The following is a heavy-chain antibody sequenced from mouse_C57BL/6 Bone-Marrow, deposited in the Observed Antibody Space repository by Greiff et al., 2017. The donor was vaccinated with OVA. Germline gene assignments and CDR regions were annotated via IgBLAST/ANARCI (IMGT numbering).Heavy chain of an antibody. V-gene: IGHV1-81*01. CDR1: GYTFTSYG. Sequence: QVQLQQSGAELARPGASVKLSCKASGYTFTSYGISWVKQRTGQGLEWIGEIYPRSGNTYYNEKFKGKATLTADKSSSTAYMELRSLTSEVSAVYFCAISRPITTVVATSYWYFDVWGTGTTVTVSS. D-gene: IGHD1-1*01. CDR2: IYPRSGNT. J-gene: IGHJ1*03. CDR3: AISRPITTVVATSYWYFDV.